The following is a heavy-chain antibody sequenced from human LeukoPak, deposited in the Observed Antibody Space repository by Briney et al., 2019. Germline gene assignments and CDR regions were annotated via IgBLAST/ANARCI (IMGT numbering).Heavy chain of an antibody. Sequence: GGSLRLSCAASGITFSSYGMSWVRQAPGKGLEWVSAISGSGGSTYYADSVKGRFTISRDNSKNTLYLQMNSLRAEDTAVYYCAKGSRTYYYDSSGYYLFDYWGQGTLVTVSS. D-gene: IGHD3-22*01. V-gene: IGHV3-23*01. CDR3: AKGSRTYYYDSSGYYLFDY. CDR2: ISGSGGST. J-gene: IGHJ4*02. CDR1: GITFSSYG.